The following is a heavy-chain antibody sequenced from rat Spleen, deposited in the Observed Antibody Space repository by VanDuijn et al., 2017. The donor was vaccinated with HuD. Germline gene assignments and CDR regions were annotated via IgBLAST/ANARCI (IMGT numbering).Heavy chain of an antibody. Sequence: QVQLKESGPGLVQPSQTLSLTCTVSGLSLTSNGVSWVRQPPGKGLEWIAAISSGGTTYYNSVFKSRLSISRDTSKSQVILKMNRLQTEDTAIYFCSREGDSSWFAYWGQGTLVTVSS. CDR3: SREGDSSWFAY. D-gene: IGHD1-2*01. V-gene: IGHV2S12*01. J-gene: IGHJ3*01. CDR2: ISSGGTT. CDR1: GLSLTSNG.